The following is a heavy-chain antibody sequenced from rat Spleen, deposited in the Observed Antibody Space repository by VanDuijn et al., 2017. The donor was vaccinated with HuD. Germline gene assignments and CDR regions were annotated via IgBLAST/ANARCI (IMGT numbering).Heavy chain of an antibody. Sequence: EVQLVESGGGLVQPGRSMKLSCAASGFTFSSFPMAWVRQAPTKGLEWVATISTSGGSTYYRDSVKGRFTISRDNAKSTLYLQMNSLRSEDTATYYCTRDLRGRFDYWGQGVMVTVSS. CDR3: TRDLRGRFDY. V-gene: IGHV5-46*01. D-gene: IGHD4-3*01. CDR1: GFTFSSFP. CDR2: ISTSGGST. J-gene: IGHJ2*01.